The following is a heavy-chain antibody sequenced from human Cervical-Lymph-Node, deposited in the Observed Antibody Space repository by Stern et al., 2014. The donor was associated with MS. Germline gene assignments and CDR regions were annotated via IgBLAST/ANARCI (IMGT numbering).Heavy chain of an antibody. Sequence: QVQLVQSGGGVVQPGTPLRLSCAASGFTFSNYGMHWVRQAPGKGLEWVAATWYDGSHKYYADSVKGRFTISRDNAKNTLYLQMNSLRAEDTAMYYCARDREFSGSDFDYWGQGTLVTVSS. D-gene: IGHD1-26*01. CDR2: TWYDGSHK. CDR3: ARDREFSGSDFDY. V-gene: IGHV3-33*01. J-gene: IGHJ4*02. CDR1: GFTFSNYG.